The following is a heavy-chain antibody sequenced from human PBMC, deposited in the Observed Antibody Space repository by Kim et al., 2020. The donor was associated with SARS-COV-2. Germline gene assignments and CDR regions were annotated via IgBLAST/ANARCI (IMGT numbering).Heavy chain of an antibody. CDR2: ST. V-gene: IGHV3-23*01. J-gene: IGHJ4*02. CDR3: AKDSPRYFDY. Sequence: STYYADSVKGRFTISRDNSKNTLYLQMNSLRAEDTAVYYCAKDSPRYFDYWGQGTLVTVSS.